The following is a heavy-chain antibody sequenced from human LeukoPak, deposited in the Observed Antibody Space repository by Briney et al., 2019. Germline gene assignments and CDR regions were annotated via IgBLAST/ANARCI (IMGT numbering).Heavy chain of an antibody. Sequence: SETLSLTCTVSGYSISSGYYWGWIRQPPGKGLEWIGSIYHSGSTNYNPSLKSRVTISVDTSKNQFSLKLSSVTAADTAVYYCARPGHWNSGDFDYWGQGTLVTVSS. D-gene: IGHD1-7*01. J-gene: IGHJ4*02. CDR1: GYSISSGYY. V-gene: IGHV4-38-2*02. CDR2: IYHSGST. CDR3: ARPGHWNSGDFDY.